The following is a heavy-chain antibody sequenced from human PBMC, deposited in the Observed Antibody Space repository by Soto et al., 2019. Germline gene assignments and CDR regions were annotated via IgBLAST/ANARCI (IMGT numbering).Heavy chain of an antibody. V-gene: IGHV5-51*01. J-gene: IGHJ6*03. Sequence: EWMGIIYPGDSDTRYSPSFQGQVTISADKSISTAYLQWSSLKASDTAMYYCASRGAYGDDYYYYYYMDVWGKGTTVTVSS. CDR3: ASRGAYGDDYYYYYYMDV. D-gene: IGHD4-17*01. CDR2: IYPGDSDT.